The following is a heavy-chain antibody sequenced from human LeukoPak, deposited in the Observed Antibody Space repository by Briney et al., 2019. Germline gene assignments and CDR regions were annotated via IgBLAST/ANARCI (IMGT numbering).Heavy chain of an antibody. CDR1: GGSISSSSYY. D-gene: IGHD3-22*01. CDR3: ARDKDSSGYYYV. Sequence: SETLSLTCTVSGGSISSSSYYWGWIRQPPGKGLEWIGSIYYSGSTYYKPSLKSRVTISVDTSKNQFSLKLSSVTAADTAVYYCARDKDSSGYYYVWGQGTLVTVSS. J-gene: IGHJ4*02. V-gene: IGHV4-39*07. CDR2: IYYSGST.